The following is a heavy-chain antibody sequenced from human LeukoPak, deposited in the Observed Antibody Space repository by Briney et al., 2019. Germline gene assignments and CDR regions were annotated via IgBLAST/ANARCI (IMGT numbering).Heavy chain of an antibody. Sequence: GRSLRLSCAASGFTFSSYAMHWVRQAPGKGLEWVAVISYDGSNKYYADSVKGRFTISRDNSKNTLYLQMNSLRAEDTAVYYCASLSGWEFYEIDYWGQGTLVTVSS. CDR1: GFTFSSYA. CDR3: ASLSGWEFYEIDY. V-gene: IGHV3-30*04. J-gene: IGHJ4*02. D-gene: IGHD1-26*01. CDR2: ISYDGSNK.